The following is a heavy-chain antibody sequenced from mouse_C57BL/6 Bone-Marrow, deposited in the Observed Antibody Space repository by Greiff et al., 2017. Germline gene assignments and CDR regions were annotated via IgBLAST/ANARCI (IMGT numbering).Heavy chain of an antibody. CDR1: GYTFTSYW. V-gene: IGHV1-61*01. CDR2: IYPSDSET. CDR3: ARWGWDWYFDV. Sequence: QVQLKQPGAELVRPGSLVKLSCKASGYTFTSYWMDWVKQRPGQGLEWIGNIYPSDSETHYNQKFKDKATLTVDKSSSTAYMQLSSLTSEDSAVYYCARWGWDWYFDVWGTGTTVTVSS. J-gene: IGHJ1*03. D-gene: IGHD3-3*01.